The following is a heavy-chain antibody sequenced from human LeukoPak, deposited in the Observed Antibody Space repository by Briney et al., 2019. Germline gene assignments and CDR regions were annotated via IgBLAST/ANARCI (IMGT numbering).Heavy chain of an antibody. D-gene: IGHD3-10*01. CDR2: IFYTGHT. J-gene: IGHJ4*02. CDR1: GGSINSNSYS. CDR3: ASLKEYYYGSGQDY. V-gene: IGHV4-39*02. Sequence: PSETLSLTCTVSGGSINSNSYSWGWIRQPPGKGLEWIGSIFYTGHTYYNPSLKSRVTILLDTSKNHFSLKLSSVTAADTAVYYCASLKEYYYGSGQDYWGQGTLVTVSS.